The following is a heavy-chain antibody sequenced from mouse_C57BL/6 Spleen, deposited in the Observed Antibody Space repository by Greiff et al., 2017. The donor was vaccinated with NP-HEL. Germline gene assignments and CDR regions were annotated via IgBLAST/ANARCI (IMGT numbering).Heavy chain of an antibody. D-gene: IGHD1-1*01. J-gene: IGHJ4*01. CDR1: GYTFTSYW. CDR2: IDPSDSYT. Sequence: QVQLQQPGAELVMPGASVKLSCKASGYTFTSYWMHWVKQRPGQGLEWIGEIDPSDSYTNYNQKFKGKSTLTVDKSSSTAYMQLSSLTSEDSAVYYCARRGYYYYGSIHYYAMDYWGQGTSVTVSS. CDR3: ARRGYYYYGSIHYYAMDY. V-gene: IGHV1-69*01.